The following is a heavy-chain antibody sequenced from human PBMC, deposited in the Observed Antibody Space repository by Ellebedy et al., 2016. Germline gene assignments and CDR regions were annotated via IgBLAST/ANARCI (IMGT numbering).Heavy chain of an antibody. V-gene: IGHV3-23*01. CDR3: AKLGSSGWSPPYFFDS. CDR2: ISGGGGTT. D-gene: IGHD6-19*01. Sequence: GESLKISCAASGFPFSSYAMSWVRQAPGKGLEWVSSISGGGGTTYYADSVKGRFTTSRDNSANTLYLQMNNLRAEDTAVYSCAKLGSSGWSPPYFFDSWGQGTLVTVSS. CDR1: GFPFSSYA. J-gene: IGHJ4*02.